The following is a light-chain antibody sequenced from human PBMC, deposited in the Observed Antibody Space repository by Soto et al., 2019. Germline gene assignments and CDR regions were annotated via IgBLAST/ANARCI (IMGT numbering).Light chain of an antibody. V-gene: IGLV2-8*01. J-gene: IGLJ2*01. Sequence: QSALTQPPSASGSPGQSVTISCTGTSSDVGGYNNVSWYQQHPGKAPKLMIYEVSKRPSGVPDRFSGSKSGNTASLTVSGLQAEDEADYYCISYAGSNNLVFGGGTKLTVL. CDR3: ISYAGSNNLV. CDR2: EVS. CDR1: SSDVGGYNN.